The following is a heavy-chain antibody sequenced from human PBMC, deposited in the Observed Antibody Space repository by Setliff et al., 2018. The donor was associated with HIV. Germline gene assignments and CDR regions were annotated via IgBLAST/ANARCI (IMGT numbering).Heavy chain of an antibody. CDR2: IYYSGST. V-gene: IGHV4-39*07. Sequence: SETLSLTCTVSGGSISSSSYYWGWIRQPPGKGLDWIGSIYYSGSTYYNPSLKSRVTISVDTSKNQFSLKLSSVTAADTAVYYCARSARVGYYDSSGYSWGQGTLVTVSS. CDR3: ARSARVGYYDSSGYS. CDR1: GGSISSSSYY. J-gene: IGHJ4*02. D-gene: IGHD3-22*01.